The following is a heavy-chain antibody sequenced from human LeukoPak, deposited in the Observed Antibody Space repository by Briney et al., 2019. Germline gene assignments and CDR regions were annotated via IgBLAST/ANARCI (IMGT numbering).Heavy chain of an antibody. D-gene: IGHD3-10*01. Sequence: PGGSLRLSCAASGFTFSSCGMHWVRQAPGKGLEWVAVISNDGRNKYHADSVKGRFTISRDNSKNTLYLQMNSLRAEDTAVYYCAKDYYGSGMGYYYYGMDVWGQGTTVTVSS. CDR2: ISNDGRNK. CDR3: AKDYYGSGMGYYYYGMDV. CDR1: GFTFSSCG. J-gene: IGHJ6*02. V-gene: IGHV3-30*18.